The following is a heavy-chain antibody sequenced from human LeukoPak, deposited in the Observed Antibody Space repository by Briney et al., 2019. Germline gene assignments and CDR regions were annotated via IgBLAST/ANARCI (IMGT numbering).Heavy chain of an antibody. CDR1: GGSVSSTNYY. CDR2: VYYSGST. J-gene: IGHJ4*02. Sequence: SETLSLTCTVSGGSVSSTNYYWGWIRQPPGKGLEWIGSVYYSGSTYYNPSLESRVTISVDTSKNQFSLKLSSVTAADTAVYYCATSGWYLLPGIYWGQGTLVTVSS. D-gene: IGHD6-19*01. V-gene: IGHV4-39*01. CDR3: ATSGWYLLPGIY.